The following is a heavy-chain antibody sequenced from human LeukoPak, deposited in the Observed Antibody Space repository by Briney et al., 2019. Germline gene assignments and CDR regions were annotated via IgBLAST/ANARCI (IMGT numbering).Heavy chain of an antibody. CDR1: GFTFTTYT. V-gene: IGHV4-34*01. Sequence: KAGGSLRLSCAASGFTFTTYTISWVRQAPGKGLEWLGEIKQSGSTNYNPSLKSRVTISVDMSKNQFSLKLSSVTAADTAVYFCARGCPVVPPNGDYSYYGLDVWGQGTTVTVSS. J-gene: IGHJ6*02. CDR3: ARGCPVVPPNGDYSYYGLDV. CDR2: IKQSGST. D-gene: IGHD4-23*01.